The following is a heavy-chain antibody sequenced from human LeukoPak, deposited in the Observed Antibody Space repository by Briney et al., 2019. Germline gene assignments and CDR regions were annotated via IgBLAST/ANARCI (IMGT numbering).Heavy chain of an antibody. CDR1: GGTFSSYA. CDR3: ARDLEAAAGTNRWYYYYYMDV. Sequence: ASVKVSCEASGGTFSSYAISWVRQAPGQGLEWMGWIIPIFGTANYAQKFQGRVTITADKSTSTAYMELSSLRSEDTAVYYCARDLEAAAGTNRWYYYYYMDVWGKGTTVTVSS. V-gene: IGHV1-69*06. D-gene: IGHD6-13*01. J-gene: IGHJ6*03. CDR2: IIPIFGTA.